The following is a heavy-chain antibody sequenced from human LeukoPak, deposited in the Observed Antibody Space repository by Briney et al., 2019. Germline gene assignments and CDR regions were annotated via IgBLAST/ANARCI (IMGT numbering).Heavy chain of an antibody. V-gene: IGHV4-39*07. CDR2: IYYSGST. Sequence: KPSETLSLTCTVSGGSISSSSYYWGWIRQPPGKGLEWIGSIYYSGSTYYNPSLKSRVTISVDTSKNQFSLKLSSVTAADTAVYYCARDVAVAGTGDYWGQGTLVTVSS. CDR1: GGSISSSSYY. CDR3: ARDVAVAGTGDY. D-gene: IGHD6-19*01. J-gene: IGHJ4*02.